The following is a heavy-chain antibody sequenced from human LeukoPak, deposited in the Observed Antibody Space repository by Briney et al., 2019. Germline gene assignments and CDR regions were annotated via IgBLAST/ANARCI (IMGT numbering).Heavy chain of an antibody. CDR1: GYPFNSYY. J-gene: IGHJ4*02. V-gene: IGHV1-46*02. D-gene: IGHD2-15*01. Sequence: ASVKVSCKASGYPFNSYYMHWVRQAPGQGLEWMGIINPSGGSTAYAQKFQGRVTMTRDTPTSTVYMELSTLRSEDTAVYYCAADLGYCSGGRCHLDYWGQGTLVTVSS. CDR2: INPSGGST. CDR3: AADLGYCSGGRCHLDY.